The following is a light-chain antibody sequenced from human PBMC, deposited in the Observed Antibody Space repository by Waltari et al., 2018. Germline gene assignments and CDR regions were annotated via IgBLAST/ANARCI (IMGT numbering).Light chain of an antibody. V-gene: IGKV2-28*01. CDR1: QSLLHSNGYNY. CDR3: MQTLQTPPT. Sequence: DIVMTQSPLSLPVTPGEPASISCRSSQSLLHSNGYNYLDWYLQKQGQSPQLRIYWGSNRACGVPDRFSGSGSGTDFTLKISRVEAEDVGVYYCMQTLQTPPTFGQGTKVEIK. J-gene: IGKJ1*01. CDR2: WGS.